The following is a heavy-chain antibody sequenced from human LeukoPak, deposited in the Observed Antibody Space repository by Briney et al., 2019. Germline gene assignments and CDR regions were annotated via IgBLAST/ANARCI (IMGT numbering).Heavy chain of an antibody. D-gene: IGHD7-27*01. CDR3: ARTADGEFDV. CDR1: GFTFGDYY. CDR2: ISGSGTTI. J-gene: IGHJ4*02. Sequence: GGSLGLSCAASGFTFGDYYMNWIRQAPGKGLEWVAFISGSGTTIYYADSVKGRFTISRDNAKSSLSLQINSLRVEDTAVYYCARTADGEFDVWGQGTLVTVSS. V-gene: IGHV3-11*01.